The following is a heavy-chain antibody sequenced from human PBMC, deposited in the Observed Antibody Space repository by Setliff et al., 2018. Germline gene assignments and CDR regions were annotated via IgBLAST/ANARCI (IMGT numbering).Heavy chain of an antibody. D-gene: IGHD3-16*01. J-gene: IGHJ4*02. CDR3: ARDKGGGLYDY. CDR2: IKQDGSEK. CDR1: GLPFSNSN. Sequence: GESLKISCVASGLPFSNSNMNWVRQAPGKGLEWVATIKQDGSEKFYVDSVKGRFTISRDNAKNSLYLQMDSLRVEDTAMYFCARDKGGGLYDYWGRGTLVTVSS. V-gene: IGHV3-7*01.